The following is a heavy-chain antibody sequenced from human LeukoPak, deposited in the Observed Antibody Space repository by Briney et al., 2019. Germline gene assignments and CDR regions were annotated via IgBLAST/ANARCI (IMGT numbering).Heavy chain of an antibody. CDR1: GGSISSYY. J-gene: IGHJ3*02. V-gene: IGHV4-59*01. CDR3: ARAQWRGLGAFDI. Sequence: PSQTLSLTCTVSGGSISSYYWSWIRQPPGKGLEWIGFISHSGSTGYRPSLKSRVTISVDTSKNQFSLRLSSVTAADTAVYYCARAQWRGLGAFDIWGQGTMVTVSS. CDR2: ISHSGST. D-gene: IGHD2-8*01.